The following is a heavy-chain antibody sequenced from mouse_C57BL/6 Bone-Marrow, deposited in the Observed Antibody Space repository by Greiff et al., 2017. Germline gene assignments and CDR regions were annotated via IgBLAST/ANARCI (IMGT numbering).Heavy chain of an antibody. CDR1: GYTFTSYW. V-gene: IGHV1-52*01. CDR2: IDPSDSET. CDR3: AGGGYGTADWYFDV. J-gene: IGHJ1*03. D-gene: IGHD2-10*02. Sequence: QVQLQQPGAELVRPGSSVKLSCKASGYTFTSYWMYWVKQRPIQGLEWIGNIDPSDSETHYNQKFKDKVTLTVDKSSSTLYMQLSSLTSEDSAGYYRAGGGYGTADWYFDVWGTGTTVTVSS.